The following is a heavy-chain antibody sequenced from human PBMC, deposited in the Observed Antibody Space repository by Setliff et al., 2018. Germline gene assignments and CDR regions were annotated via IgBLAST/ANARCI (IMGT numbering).Heavy chain of an antibody. J-gene: IGHJ6*02. CDR1: GFTFTSYD. CDR2: ISGTGATT. V-gene: IGHV3-23*01. CDR3: ANGMFYDFWSNYPYYFGMDV. Sequence: GGSLRLSCAASGFTFTSYDMSWVRQAPGKGLEWVSGISGTGATTNYADSVKGRFTISRDNSKNTLYLQMNSLTTEDTAVYYCANGMFYDFWSNYPYYFGMDVWGQGTTVTVSS. D-gene: IGHD3-3*01.